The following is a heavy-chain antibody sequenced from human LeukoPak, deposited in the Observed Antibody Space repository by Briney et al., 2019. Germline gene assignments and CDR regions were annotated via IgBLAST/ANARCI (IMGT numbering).Heavy chain of an antibody. V-gene: IGHV4-39*01. J-gene: IGHJ5*02. CDR2: IYYSGST. Sequence: SDTLSLTCAVSGDSVSSSSYYWGWIRQPPGKGLEWIGSIYYSGSTYYNPSLKRRVTISVDTSRNQFSLKLTSVTAADTAVYYCARHQYANNWFDPWGQGALVIVSS. CDR3: ARHQYANNWFDP. CDR1: GDSVSSSSYY. D-gene: IGHD2-8*01.